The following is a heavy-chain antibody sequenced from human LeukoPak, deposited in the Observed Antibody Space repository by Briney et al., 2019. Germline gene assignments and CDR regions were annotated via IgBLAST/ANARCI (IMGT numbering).Heavy chain of an antibody. CDR2: MNPNSGNT. J-gene: IGHJ4*02. CDR3: ARGRRYSSSWYRLDY. D-gene: IGHD6-13*01. V-gene: IGHV1-8*01. CDR1: GYTFTSYD. Sequence: GASVKVSCKASGYTFTSYDINWVRQATGQGLEWMGWMNPNSGNTGYAQKFQGRVTMTRNTPINTAYMELNSLRSEATAVDYCARGRRYSSSWYRLDYWGQGTLVTVSS.